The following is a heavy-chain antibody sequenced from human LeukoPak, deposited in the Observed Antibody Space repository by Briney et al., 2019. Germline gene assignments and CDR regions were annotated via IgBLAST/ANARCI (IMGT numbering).Heavy chain of an antibody. CDR2: LRSKANSYAT. V-gene: IGHV3-73*01. CDR1: GVTFSGSA. Sequence: PGGSLRLSCAASGVTFSGSAMHWVRQASGKGLEWVGRLRSKANSYATAYAASVKGRFTISRDDSKNTAYLQMNSLKTEDTAVYYCTRSAYGDYGTAWGQGTLVTVSS. CDR3: TRSAYGDYGTA. D-gene: IGHD4-17*01. J-gene: IGHJ5*02.